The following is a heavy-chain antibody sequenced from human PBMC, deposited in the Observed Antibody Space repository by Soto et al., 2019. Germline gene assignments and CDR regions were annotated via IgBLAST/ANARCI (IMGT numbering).Heavy chain of an antibody. CDR2: IFANGHT. CDR3: VASLAASGLNWLDP. CDR1: GGSISEKY. V-gene: IGHV4-4*07. Sequence: QLQLQESGPGLVKASETLSLTCIVSGGSISEKYWNWVRQPPGKGLEWIGLIFANGHTDYNPSLKIRATMSVDASKNQFSLRLTSMTAADTAVYYCVASLAASGLNWLDPWGRRTLVTVSS. D-gene: IGHD6-13*01. J-gene: IGHJ5*02.